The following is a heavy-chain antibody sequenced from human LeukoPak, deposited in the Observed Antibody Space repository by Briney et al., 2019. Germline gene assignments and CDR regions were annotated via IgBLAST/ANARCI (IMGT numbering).Heavy chain of an antibody. D-gene: IGHD6-19*01. CDR3: ARDQAGSSGWYDY. J-gene: IGHJ4*02. CDR1: GFTFSSYA. CDR2: ISYDGSNK. Sequence: GRSLRLSCAASGFTFSSYAMHWVRQAPGKGLEWVAVISYDGSNKYYADSVKGRFTISRDNSKNTLYLQMNSLRAEDTAVYYCARDQAGSSGWYDYWGQGTLVTVSS. V-gene: IGHV3-30-3*01.